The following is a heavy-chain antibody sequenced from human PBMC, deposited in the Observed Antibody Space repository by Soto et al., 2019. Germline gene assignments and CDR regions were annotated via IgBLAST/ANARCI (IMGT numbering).Heavy chain of an antibody. J-gene: IGHJ3*02. D-gene: IGHD1-26*01. Sequence: ASVMVSCKASGYTFTGYYMHWVRQAPGQGLEWMGWINPNGGGTNYAQKFQGWVTMTRDTSISTAYMELSRLRSDDTAVYYCARDRMYSGRYYYAFDIWGQGTMVTVSS. V-gene: IGHV1-2*04. CDR1: GYTFTGYY. CDR3: ARDRMYSGRYYYAFDI. CDR2: INPNGGGT.